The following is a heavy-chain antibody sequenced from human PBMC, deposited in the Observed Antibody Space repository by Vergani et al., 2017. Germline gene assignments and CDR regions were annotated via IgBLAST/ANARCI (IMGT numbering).Heavy chain of an antibody. V-gene: IGHV3-30*03. D-gene: IGHD3-10*02. CDR2: ITYNGNEK. CDR1: RITFDAWG. J-gene: IGHJ1*01. Sequence: QAQSVESGGGVVRPGKSLRLSCVDSRITFDAWGMHWVRRAPGKGLEWVATITYNGNEKDYADYVKGRFFISRDNSKQTLFLQMNLLTLEDTAVYYCARDDAFPRGVFEFRVQGTLVTVSS. CDR3: ARDDAFPRGVFEF.